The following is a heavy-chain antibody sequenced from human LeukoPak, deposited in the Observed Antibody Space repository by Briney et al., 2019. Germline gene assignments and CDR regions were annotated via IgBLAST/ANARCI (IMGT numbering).Heavy chain of an antibody. CDR3: ARMKDPEYYFDY. CDR2: IYYSRST. J-gene: IGHJ4*02. V-gene: IGHV4-59*11. Sequence: SETLSLTCTVSGGSISSHYWSWIRQPPGKGLEWIGYIYYSRSTNYNPSLKSRVTISVDTSKNQFSLKLSSVTAADTGVYYCARMKDPEYYFDYWGQGTLVTVSS. CDR1: GGSISSHY.